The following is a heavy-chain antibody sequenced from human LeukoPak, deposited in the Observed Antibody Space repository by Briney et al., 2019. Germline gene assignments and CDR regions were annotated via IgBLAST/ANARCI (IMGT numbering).Heavy chain of an antibody. CDR1: GFTVSSNY. Sequence: GGSLRLSCAASGFTVSSNYMSWVRQAPGKGLEWVSIIYSGGSTFYADSVKGRFTISRDNAKNSLYLQMNSLRAEDTAVYYCARDPRDPLYAFDYWGQGTLVTVSS. V-gene: IGHV3-53*01. CDR3: ARDPRDPLYAFDY. D-gene: IGHD2-2*02. CDR2: IYSGGST. J-gene: IGHJ4*02.